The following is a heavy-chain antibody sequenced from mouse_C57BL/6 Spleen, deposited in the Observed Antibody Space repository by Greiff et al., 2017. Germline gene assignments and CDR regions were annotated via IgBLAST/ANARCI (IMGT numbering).Heavy chain of an antibody. CDR3: ALYDGYFDV. Sequence: VQLQQPGAELVRPGTSVKLSCEASGYTFTSYWMHWVKQRPGQGLEWIGVIDPSDSYTNYNQKFKGKATLTVDTSSSTAYMQLSSLTSEDSAVYYCALYDGYFDVWGTGTTVTVSS. J-gene: IGHJ1*03. CDR1: GYTFTSYW. V-gene: IGHV1-59*01. D-gene: IGHD2-3*01. CDR2: IDPSDSYT.